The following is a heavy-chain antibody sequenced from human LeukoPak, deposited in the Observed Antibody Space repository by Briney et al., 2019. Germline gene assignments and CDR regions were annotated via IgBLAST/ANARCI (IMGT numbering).Heavy chain of an antibody. CDR1: GFTFSGSA. CDR3: ARGRGELAGGFQH. Sequence: GGSLRLSCAASGFTFSGSAMHWVRQAFGKGLEWVGRIRSKANSYATAYAASVKGRFTISRDDSKNTAYLQMNSLKTEDTAVYYCARGRGELAGGFQHWGQGTLVTVSS. V-gene: IGHV3-73*01. J-gene: IGHJ1*01. CDR2: IRSKANSYAT. D-gene: IGHD1-26*01.